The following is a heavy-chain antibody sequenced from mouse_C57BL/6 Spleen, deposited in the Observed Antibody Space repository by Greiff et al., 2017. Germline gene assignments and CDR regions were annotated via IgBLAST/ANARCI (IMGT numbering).Heavy chain of an antibody. J-gene: IGHJ4*01. CDR2: IDPANGNT. CDR3: ARRPYYYGSSYLYAMDY. Sequence: EVQRVESVAELVRPGASVKLSCTASGFNIKNTYMHWVKQRPEQGLEWIGRIDPANGNTKYAPKFQGKATITADTSSNTAYLQLSSLTSEDTAIYYCARRPYYYGSSYLYAMDYWGQGTSVTVSS. CDR1: GFNIKNTY. D-gene: IGHD1-1*01. V-gene: IGHV14-3*01.